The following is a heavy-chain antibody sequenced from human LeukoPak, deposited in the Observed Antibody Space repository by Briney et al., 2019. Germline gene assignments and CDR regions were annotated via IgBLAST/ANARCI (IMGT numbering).Heavy chain of an antibody. CDR3: ARDADY. V-gene: IGHV3-66*01. CDR2: ISSGGIT. Sequence: GGSLRLSCAASGFTVSSNYMHWVRQAPNKGLEWVSFISSGGITSYADSVKGRFTISRDNSKNTLYLEMNSLRAEDTAVYYCARDADYWGQGTLVTVSS. J-gene: IGHJ4*02. CDR1: GFTVSSNY.